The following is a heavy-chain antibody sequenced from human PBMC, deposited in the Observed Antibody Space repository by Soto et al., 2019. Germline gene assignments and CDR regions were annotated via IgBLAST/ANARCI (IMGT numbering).Heavy chain of an antibody. V-gene: IGHV3-23*01. CDR1: GFTFSNYP. CDR3: ARRLTTTVTAMGY. Sequence: GSLRLSCAASGFTFSNYPMSWVRQAPGKGLEWVSTISSGSGGSTHYADSVKGRFTISRDNSRNTVYLQVNSLRIEDTAVYYCARRLTTTVTAMGYWGQGTPVTVSS. CDR2: ISSGSGGST. D-gene: IGHD2-21*02. J-gene: IGHJ4*02.